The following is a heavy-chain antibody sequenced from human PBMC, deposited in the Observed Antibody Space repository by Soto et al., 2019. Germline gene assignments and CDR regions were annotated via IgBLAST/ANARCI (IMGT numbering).Heavy chain of an antibody. CDR1: GFTFSSYG. J-gene: IGHJ4*02. D-gene: IGHD3-9*01. CDR3: AKDEDDILTGYCPEFDY. Sequence: GGSLRLSCAASGFTFSSYGMHWVCQAPGKGLEWVAVISYDGINKYYADSVKGRFTISRDNSKNTLYLQMNSLRAEDTAVYYCAKDEDDILTGYCPEFDYWGQGTQVTVSS. CDR2: ISYDGINK. V-gene: IGHV3-30*18.